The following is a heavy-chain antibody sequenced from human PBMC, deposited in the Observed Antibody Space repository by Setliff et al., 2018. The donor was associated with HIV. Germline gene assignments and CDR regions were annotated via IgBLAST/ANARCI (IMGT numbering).Heavy chain of an antibody. J-gene: IGHJ4*02. V-gene: IGHV1-8*01. CDR1: GYTFTRYD. CDR2: MNPNSGNT. CDR3: ARGGRYCSGGSCYLY. Sequence: ASVKVSCKASGYTFTRYDINWVRQATGQGLEWMGWMNPNSGNTGYAQKFQGRVTMTRDTSTSTVYMELSSLRSEDTAVYYCARGGRYCSGGSCYLYWGQGTLVTV. D-gene: IGHD2-15*01.